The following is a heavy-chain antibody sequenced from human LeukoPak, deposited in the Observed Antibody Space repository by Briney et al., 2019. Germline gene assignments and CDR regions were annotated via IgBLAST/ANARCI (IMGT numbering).Heavy chain of an antibody. CDR2: IKQDGSEK. V-gene: IGHV3-7*01. J-gene: IGHJ4*02. D-gene: IGHD6-19*01. CDR3: ARRGSYSSGYYAYYFDY. CDR1: GFTFSSYE. Sequence: GSLRLSCAASGFTFSSYEMNWVRQAPGKGLEWVANIKQDGSEKFYVDSLKGRFTISRDNAKNSLYLQMNSLRAADTAVYYCARRGSYSSGYYAYYFDYWGQGTLATVSS.